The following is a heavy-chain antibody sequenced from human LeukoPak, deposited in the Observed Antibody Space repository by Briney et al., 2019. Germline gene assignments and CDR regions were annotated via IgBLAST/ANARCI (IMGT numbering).Heavy chain of an antibody. Sequence: GASVKVSCKVSGYTHTELSMHWVRQAPGKGLEWMGGFDPEDGETIYAQKFQGRVTMTEDTSTDTAYMELSSLRSEDTAVYYCATRTYYYGSGSQFIAFDIWGQGTMVTVSS. V-gene: IGHV1-24*01. D-gene: IGHD3-10*01. CDR3: ATRTYYYGSGSQFIAFDI. J-gene: IGHJ3*02. CDR1: GYTHTELS. CDR2: FDPEDGET.